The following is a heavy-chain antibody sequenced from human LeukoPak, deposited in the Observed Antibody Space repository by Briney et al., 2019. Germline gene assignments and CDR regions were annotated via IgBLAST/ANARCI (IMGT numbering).Heavy chain of an antibody. CDR2: IKQDGSEK. J-gene: IGHJ3*02. Sequence: GGSLRLSCAASGFTFSGSWMSWVRQAPGKGLEWVANIKQDGSEKYYVDSVKGRFTISRDNAKNSLYLQMNSLRAEDTAVYYCARVIRPHGTAFDIWGQGTMVTVSS. V-gene: IGHV3-7*01. D-gene: IGHD1-1*01. CDR3: ARVIRPHGTAFDI. CDR1: GFTFSGSW.